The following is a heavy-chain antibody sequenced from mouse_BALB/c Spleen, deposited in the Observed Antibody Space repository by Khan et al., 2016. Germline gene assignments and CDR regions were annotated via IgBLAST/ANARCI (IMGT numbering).Heavy chain of an antibody. CDR1: GYTFTNYG. CDR2: INTNTGEP. V-gene: IGHV9-3*02. D-gene: IGHD1-1*01. Sequence: QIQLVQSGPELKTPGETVKISCKASGYTFTNYGMNWVKQAPGKGLKWMGWINTNTGEPTYAEEFKGRFAFSSETSASTAYLQLNNLTQEYTATYCCAEDYYGSNWFAYWGQGTLVTVSA. J-gene: IGHJ3*01. CDR3: AEDYYGSNWFAY.